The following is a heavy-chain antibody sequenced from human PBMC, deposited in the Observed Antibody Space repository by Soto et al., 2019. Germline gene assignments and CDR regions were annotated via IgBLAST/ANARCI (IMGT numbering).Heavy chain of an antibody. J-gene: IGHJ3*02. Sequence: SVKVSFKASGGTFSSYAISWVRQAPGQGLEWMGGIIPIFGTANYAQKFQGRVTITADESTSTAYMELSSLRSEDTAVYYCASPPHVYDFWSGYYSPAFDIWGQGTMVT. CDR1: GGTFSSYA. D-gene: IGHD3-3*01. CDR3: ASPPHVYDFWSGYYSPAFDI. CDR2: IIPIFGTA. V-gene: IGHV1-69*13.